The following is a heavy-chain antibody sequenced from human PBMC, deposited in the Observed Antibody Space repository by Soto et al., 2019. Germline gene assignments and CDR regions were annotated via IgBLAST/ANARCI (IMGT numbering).Heavy chain of an antibody. CDR1: GGSISSYY. CDR2: IYYSGNN. Sequence: SETLSLTCTVSGGSISSYYWSWIRQPPGKGLKWIRFIYYSGNNNYNPSLKSRVTISVGTPMNQFFLNLTSVTAADTAVYNCVGGYPWVGFDYWGQGTLVTVSS. V-gene: IGHV4-59*08. D-gene: IGHD3-22*01. J-gene: IGHJ4*02. CDR3: VGGYPWVGFDY.